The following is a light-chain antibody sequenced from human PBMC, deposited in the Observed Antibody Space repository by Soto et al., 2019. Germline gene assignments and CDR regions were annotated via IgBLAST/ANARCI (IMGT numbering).Light chain of an antibody. Sequence: ENVLTQSPGTLSLSPGERATLSCRASQSVTNNYLAWHQQRPGQAPRLLIYGASSRATGIPDRFSGSGSGTDFTLTISGLEPEDFAVYYFQQSATSPLTFGGGTKVEIK. V-gene: IGKV3-20*01. CDR1: QSVTNNY. J-gene: IGKJ4*01. CDR2: GAS. CDR3: QQSATSPLT.